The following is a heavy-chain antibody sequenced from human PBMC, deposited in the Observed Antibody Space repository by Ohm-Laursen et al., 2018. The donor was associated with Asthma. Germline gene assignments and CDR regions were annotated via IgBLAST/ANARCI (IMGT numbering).Heavy chain of an antibody. Sequence: SLRLSCAASGFTFSSYGMHWVRQAPGKGLEWVAVISYDGSNKYYADSVKGRFTISRDNSKNTLYLQMNSLRAEDTAVYYCARDPVRRRARDGQYGMDVWGQGTTVTVSS. CDR2: ISYDGSNK. D-gene: IGHD1-14*01. V-gene: IGHV3-30*03. J-gene: IGHJ6*02. CDR1: GFTFSSYG. CDR3: ARDPVRRRARDGQYGMDV.